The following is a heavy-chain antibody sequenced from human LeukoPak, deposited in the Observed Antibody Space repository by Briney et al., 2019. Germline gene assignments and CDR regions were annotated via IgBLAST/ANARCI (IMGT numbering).Heavy chain of an antibody. CDR3: AREGNGYYDSSGYYLHNWFDP. D-gene: IGHD3-22*01. CDR1: GGSISSGGCY. V-gene: IGHV4-31*03. CDR2: IYYSGST. Sequence: SETLSLTCTVSGGSISSGGCYWSWIRQHPGKGLEWIGYIYYSGSTYYNPSLKSRVTISVDTSKNQFSLKLSSVTAADTAVYYCAREGNGYYDSSGYYLHNWFDPWGQGTLVTVSS. J-gene: IGHJ5*02.